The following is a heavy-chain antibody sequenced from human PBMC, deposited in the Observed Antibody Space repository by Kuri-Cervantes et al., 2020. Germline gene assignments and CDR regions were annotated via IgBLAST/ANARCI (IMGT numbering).Heavy chain of an antibody. Sequence: GGSLRLSCAASGFTFSSYAMSWVRQAPGKGLVWVSRINSDGSSTSYADSVKGRFTISRDNAKNTLYLQMNSLRAEDTAVYYCARAGVATIKPGGYYYYYMDVWGKGTTVTVSS. J-gene: IGHJ6*03. D-gene: IGHD5-12*01. CDR3: ARAGVATIKPGGYYYYYMDV. CDR2: INSDGSST. CDR1: GFTFSSYA. V-gene: IGHV3-74*01.